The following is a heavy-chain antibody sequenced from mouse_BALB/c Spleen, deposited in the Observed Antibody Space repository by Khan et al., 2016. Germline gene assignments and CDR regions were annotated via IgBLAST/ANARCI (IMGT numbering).Heavy chain of an antibody. V-gene: IGHV1-9*01. CDR2: IIPGSGST. CDR3: ARTERRGYFDY. CDR1: GYTFSSYW. J-gene: IGHJ2*01. Sequence: QVQLQQSGADLMKPGASLKISCKATGYTFSSYWTEWVKQRPGHGLEWIGEIIPGSGSTNYNAKFRGKATFTADTSSNTAYMQLSSLTSEDSAVHYCARTERRGYFDYWGRGTTLTVSS.